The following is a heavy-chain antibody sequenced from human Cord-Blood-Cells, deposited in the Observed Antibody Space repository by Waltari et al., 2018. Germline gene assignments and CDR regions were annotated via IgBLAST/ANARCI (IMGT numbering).Heavy chain of an antibody. V-gene: IGHV1-69*09. D-gene: IGHD3-3*01. CDR1: GGTFSSYA. Sequence: QVQLVQSGAEVKKPGSSVKVSCKASGGTFSSYAISWVRQAPGQGLEWMGRIIPILGIANYAQKFQGRVTITADKSTSTAYMELSSLRSEDTAVYYCARENDFWSGYYAFDIWGQGTMVTVSS. CDR2: IIPILGIA. J-gene: IGHJ3*02. CDR3: ARENDFWSGYYAFDI.